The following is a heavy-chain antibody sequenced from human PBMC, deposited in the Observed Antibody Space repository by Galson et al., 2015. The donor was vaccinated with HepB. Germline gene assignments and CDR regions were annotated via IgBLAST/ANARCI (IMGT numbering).Heavy chain of an antibody. J-gene: IGHJ4*02. CDR1: GFTFSSYA. Sequence: SLRLSCAASGFTFSSYAMHWVRQAPGKGLEWVAVISYDGSNKYYADSVKGRFTISRDNSKNTLYLQMNSLRAEDTAVYYCARDLYDSSGYSFDYWGQETLVTVSS. D-gene: IGHD3-22*01. CDR2: ISYDGSNK. V-gene: IGHV3-30-3*01. CDR3: ARDLYDSSGYSFDY.